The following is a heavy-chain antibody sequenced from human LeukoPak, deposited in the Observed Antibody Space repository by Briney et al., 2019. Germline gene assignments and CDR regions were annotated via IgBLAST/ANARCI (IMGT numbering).Heavy chain of an antibody. CDR1: GFTFSSYS. D-gene: IGHD3-3*01. J-gene: IGHJ4*02. V-gene: IGHV3-21*01. CDR2: ISSSSSYI. Sequence: PGGSLRLSCAASGFTFSSYSMNWVRQAPGKGLEWVSSISSSSSYIYYADSVKGRFTISRDNDKNSLYLQMNSLRAEDTAVYYCARDHYDFWSGYYGGDYWGQGTLVTVSS. CDR3: ARDHYDFWSGYYGGDY.